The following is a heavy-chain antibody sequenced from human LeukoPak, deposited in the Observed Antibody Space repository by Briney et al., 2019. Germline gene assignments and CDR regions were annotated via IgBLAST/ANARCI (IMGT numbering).Heavy chain of an antibody. CDR3: ARERGYCSGGSCYGLGDFDY. J-gene: IGHJ4*02. D-gene: IGHD2-15*01. Sequence: SETLSLTCTVSGGSISGYYWSWIRQPPGKGLEWIGYIYYSGSTNYNPSLKSRVTISVDTSKNQFSLKLSSVTAADTAVYYCARERGYCSGGSCYGLGDFDYWGQGTLVTVSS. V-gene: IGHV4-59*12. CDR2: IYYSGST. CDR1: GGSISGYY.